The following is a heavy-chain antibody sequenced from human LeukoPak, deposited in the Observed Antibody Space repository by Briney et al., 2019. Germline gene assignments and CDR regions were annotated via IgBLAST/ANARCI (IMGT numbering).Heavy chain of an antibody. J-gene: IGHJ6*03. Sequence: GGPLRLSCAASGITFSSYWMHWVRQAPGKGLVWVSRINSDGSSTSYADSVKGRFTISRDNAKNTLYLQMNSLRAEDTAVYYCARGTVVKRYYYYYMDVWGKGTTVTVSS. CDR1: GITFSSYW. V-gene: IGHV3-74*01. CDR3: ARGTVVKRYYYYYMDV. D-gene: IGHD1-1*01. CDR2: INSDGSST.